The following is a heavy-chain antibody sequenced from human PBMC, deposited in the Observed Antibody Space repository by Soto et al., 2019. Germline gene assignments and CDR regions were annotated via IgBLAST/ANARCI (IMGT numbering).Heavy chain of an antibody. D-gene: IGHD6-19*01. CDR3: AKGGRQWLVPYDFNY. V-gene: IGHV3-30*18. CDR1: GFTFSDYA. Sequence: GWSLRLSWAAAGFTFSDYAMDCVSQAPGKGLEWVAVVSHDGRNTHYADSVKGRFTISRDSSKNTVSLEMTSLRAEDTAVYYCAKGGRQWLVPYDFNYWGQGALVTVSS. CDR2: VSHDGRNT. J-gene: IGHJ4*02.